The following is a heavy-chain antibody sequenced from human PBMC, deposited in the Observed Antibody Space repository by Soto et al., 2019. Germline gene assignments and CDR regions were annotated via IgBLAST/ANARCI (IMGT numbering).Heavy chain of an antibody. CDR3: ARQGIARDHAFDI. D-gene: IGHD2-15*01. CDR1: GGSISSGDYF. Sequence: LQESGPGLMKPSETLSLTCSVSGGSISSGDYFWSWLRQPPGKGLEWIGNIYYSGTTYSNPSLKSRVTISVDTSKNQFSLKVTSVTAADTAVYYCARQGIARDHAFDIWGLGTMVTVSS. CDR2: IYYSGTT. J-gene: IGHJ3*02. V-gene: IGHV4-30-4*01.